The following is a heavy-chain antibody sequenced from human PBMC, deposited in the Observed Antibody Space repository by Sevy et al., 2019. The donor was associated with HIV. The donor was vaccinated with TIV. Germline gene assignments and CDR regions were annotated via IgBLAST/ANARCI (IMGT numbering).Heavy chain of an antibody. D-gene: IGHD2-21*01. J-gene: IGHJ3*02. Sequence: SGPTLVNPTQTLTLTCSFSGFSLSSGGEAVGWIRQPPGKALEWLGIIYWDDDKRYSPSLKSRVTITRDPFKTQVVRRMTNVDPVDTATYYCAHRLLSADGLTAFDIWGQGTMVTVSS. CDR1: GFSLSSGGEA. V-gene: IGHV2-5*02. CDR3: AHRLLSADGLTAFDI. CDR2: IYWDDDK.